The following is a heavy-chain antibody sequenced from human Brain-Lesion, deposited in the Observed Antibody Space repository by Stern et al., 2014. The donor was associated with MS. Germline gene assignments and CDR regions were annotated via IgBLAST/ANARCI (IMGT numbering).Heavy chain of an antibody. D-gene: IGHD1-14*01. CDR3: ARELPDLNAFDI. V-gene: IGHV4-4*02. Sequence: QLQLQESGPGLVKPSGTLSLTCAVSGGSISSSNWWSWVRHSPGKGLEWIGEIYHSGGTKYSPSFESRVIISVDKSKNQFSLKLSYVTAADTAVYYCARELPDLNAFDIWGQGTMVTVSS. J-gene: IGHJ3*02. CDR2: IYHSGGT. CDR1: GGSISSSNW.